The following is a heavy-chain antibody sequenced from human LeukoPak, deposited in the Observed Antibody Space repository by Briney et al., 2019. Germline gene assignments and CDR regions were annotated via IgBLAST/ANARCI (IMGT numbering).Heavy chain of an antibody. J-gene: IGHJ4*02. Sequence: GGSLRLSCAASGFTFSSYSMNWVRQAPGKGLEWVSSISSSSSYIYYADSVKGRFTISRDNAKNSLYLQMNSLRAEDTAVYYCARVLGLRYFDWLLHYWGQETLVTVSS. CDR2: ISSSSSYI. D-gene: IGHD3-9*01. CDR1: GFTFSSYS. V-gene: IGHV3-21*01. CDR3: ARVLGLRYFDWLLHY.